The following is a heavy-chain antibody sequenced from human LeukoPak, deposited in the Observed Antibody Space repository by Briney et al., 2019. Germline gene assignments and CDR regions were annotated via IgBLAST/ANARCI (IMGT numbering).Heavy chain of an antibody. Sequence: KPSETLSLTCTVSGGSISSGTYYWGWIRQPPGKGLEWVATIYYTGSMYYNPSLKGRVTVSVDTSKNQFSLKLSSVTAADTAVYYCARLPGSGYFDYWGQGILVTVSS. J-gene: IGHJ4*02. CDR1: GGSISSGTYY. D-gene: IGHD3-22*01. CDR2: IYYTGSM. CDR3: ARLPGSGYFDY. V-gene: IGHV4-39*01.